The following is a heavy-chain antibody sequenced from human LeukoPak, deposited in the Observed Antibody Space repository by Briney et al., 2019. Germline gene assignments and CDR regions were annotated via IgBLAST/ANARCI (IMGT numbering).Heavy chain of an antibody. D-gene: IGHD3-3*01. J-gene: IGHJ6*03. CDR2: IYYSGST. Sequence: SETLSLTCTVSGGSISSSGYYWGWIRQPPGKGLEWIGSIYYSGSTYYNPSLKSRVTISVDTSKNQFSLKLSSVTAADTAVYYCARGRVLRFSTQRPDYYMDVWGKGTTVTVSS. CDR1: GGSISSSGYY. V-gene: IGHV4-39*07. CDR3: ARGRVLRFSTQRPDYYMDV.